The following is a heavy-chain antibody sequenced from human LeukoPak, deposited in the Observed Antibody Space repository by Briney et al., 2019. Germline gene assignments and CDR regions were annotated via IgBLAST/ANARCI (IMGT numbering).Heavy chain of an antibody. CDR1: GGTFNRHD. CDR3: VCLARGATTFWGGTGAIAFDI. CDR2: IIPTFGTA. D-gene: IGHD1-26*01. V-gene: IGHV1-69*06. J-gene: IGHJ3*02. Sequence: GASVKVSCKASGGTFNRHDINWVRQAPGQGLEWMGGIIPTFGTANYAQRFQGRVTITADKSTSTAYMELSSLTSEDTAVYYCVCLARGATTFWGGTGAIAFDIWGQGTMVTVSS.